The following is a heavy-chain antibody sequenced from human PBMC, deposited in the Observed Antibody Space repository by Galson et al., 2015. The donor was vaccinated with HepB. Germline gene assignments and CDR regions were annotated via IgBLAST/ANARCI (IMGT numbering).Heavy chain of an antibody. CDR1: GFTSGSHW. Sequence: SLRLSCAASGFTSGSHWMSWVRQAPGKGLEWVGIIKQDGGEKYYLDSAKGRFTISRDNADNSLFLQMNSLKPEDTALYYCARVVIHCSGGSCPLDYWGPGTLVTVSS. V-gene: IGHV3-7*01. CDR3: ARVVIHCSGGSCPLDY. J-gene: IGHJ4*02. CDR2: IKQDGGEK. D-gene: IGHD2-15*01.